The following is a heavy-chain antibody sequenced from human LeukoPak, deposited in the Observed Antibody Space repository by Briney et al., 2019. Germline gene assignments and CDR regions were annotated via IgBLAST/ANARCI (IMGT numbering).Heavy chain of an antibody. V-gene: IGHV4-61*02. CDR2: IYTSGST. D-gene: IGHD3-10*01. J-gene: IGHJ4*02. CDR3: ASGGSGSYLLDY. Sequence: SETLSLTCTVSGGSNSSGSYYWSWIRQPAGKGLEWIGRIYTSGSTNYNPSLKSRVTISVDTSKNQFSLKLSSVTAADTAVYYCASGGSGSYLLDYWGQGTLVTVSS. CDR1: GGSNSSGSYY.